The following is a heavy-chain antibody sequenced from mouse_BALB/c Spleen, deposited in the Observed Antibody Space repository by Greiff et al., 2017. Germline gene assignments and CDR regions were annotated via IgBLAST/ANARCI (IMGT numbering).Heavy chain of an antibody. D-gene: IGHD2-14*01. V-gene: IGHV2-4*02. CDR3: ARNLEVRRRIYAMDY. Sequence: VQGVESGPGLVAPSQSLSITCTVSGFSLTSYGVSWVRQPPGKGLEWLGVIWSGGSTDYNAAFISRLSISKDNSKSQVFFKMNSLQADDTAIYYCARNLEVRRRIYAMDYWGQGTSVTVSS. CDR2: IWSGGST. CDR1: GFSLTSYG. J-gene: IGHJ4*01.